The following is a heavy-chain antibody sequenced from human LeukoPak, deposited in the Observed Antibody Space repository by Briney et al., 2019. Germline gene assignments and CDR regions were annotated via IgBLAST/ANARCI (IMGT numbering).Heavy chain of an antibody. CDR1: GGSISSYY. CDR2: IYYSGST. V-gene: IGHV4-59*01. CDR3: ARTYSYYYYMDV. D-gene: IGHD3-16*01. J-gene: IGHJ6*03. Sequence: SQTLSLTCTVSGGSISSYYWSWIRQPPGKGLEWIGYIYYSGSTNYNPSLKSRVTISVDTSKNQFSLKLSSVTAADTAVYYCARTYSYYYYMDVWGKGTTVTVSS.